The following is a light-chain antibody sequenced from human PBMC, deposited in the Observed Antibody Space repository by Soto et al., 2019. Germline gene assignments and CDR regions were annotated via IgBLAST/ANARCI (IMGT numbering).Light chain of an antibody. J-gene: IGKJ1*01. CDR3: QQSSYART. Sequence: DIQMTQSPSSLSASVGDRVTITCRARQSLSSYLNWYQQKPGKAPKLIIYAASSLQSGVPSRCSGSGSGTDFTLTISSLQPEDSAIYYCQQSSYARTFGQGTKVEIK. CDR2: AAS. CDR1: QSLSSY. V-gene: IGKV1-39*01.